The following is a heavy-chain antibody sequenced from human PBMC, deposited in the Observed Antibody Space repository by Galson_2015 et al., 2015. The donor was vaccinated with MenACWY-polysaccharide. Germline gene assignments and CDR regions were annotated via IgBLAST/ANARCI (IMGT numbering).Heavy chain of an antibody. V-gene: IGHV3-30*18. J-gene: IGHJ6*03. D-gene: IGHD2-2*01. CDR3: AKVMTYLYQYIDV. CDR2: ISYGGDSQ. Sequence: SLRLSCAASGFSVSHFGMHWVRQAPGKGLEWVAVISYGGDSQYYGDSVRGRFTISTDTSNNTLYLQMTSLTTEDTAVYYCAKVMTYLYQYIDVWGQG. CDR1: GFSVSHFG.